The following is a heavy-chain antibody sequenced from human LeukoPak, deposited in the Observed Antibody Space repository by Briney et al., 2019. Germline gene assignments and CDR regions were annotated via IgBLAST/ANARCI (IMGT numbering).Heavy chain of an antibody. Sequence: GGSLRLSCAASGFTFSNSAMSWVRQAPGKGLEWVSTLSGSGITTYYADSVTGRFTISRDNSKNTLYLQMNSLRAEDTAAYYCAKGIYSSGWSYFDSWGHGTLVTVSS. CDR1: GFTFSNSA. D-gene: IGHD6-19*01. J-gene: IGHJ4*01. CDR2: LSGSGITT. CDR3: AKGIYSSGWSYFDS. V-gene: IGHV3-23*01.